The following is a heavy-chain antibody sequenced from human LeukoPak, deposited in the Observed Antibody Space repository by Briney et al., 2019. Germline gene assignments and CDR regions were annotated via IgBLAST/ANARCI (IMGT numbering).Heavy chain of an antibody. V-gene: IGHV1-2*02. D-gene: IGHD6-19*01. CDR3: ARTEQFPYYMDV. CDR2: IYPNSGGT. CDR1: AYTFTGYY. J-gene: IGHJ6*03. Sequence: ASVKVSCKASAYTFTGYYMHWVRQAPGQGLEWMGWIYPNSGGTNYAQKFQGRVTMTRDTSISTAYMELSRLRSDDTAVYYCARTEQFPYYMDVWGKGTTVTVSS.